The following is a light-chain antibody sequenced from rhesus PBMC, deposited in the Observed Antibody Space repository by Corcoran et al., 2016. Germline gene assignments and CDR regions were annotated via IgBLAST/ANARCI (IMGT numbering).Light chain of an antibody. CDR1: QSISSS. CDR2: KAS. J-gene: IGKJ3*01. CDR3: LQYSSSPFT. V-gene: IGKV1-22*01. Sequence: DIQMTQSPSSLSASVGDTVTITCRASQSISSSLDWYQQKPGKAPKLLIYKASRLQSGVPSRFSGSGSGTDVTLTLSSLQPEDFATYYCLQYSSSPFTFGPGTKLDIK.